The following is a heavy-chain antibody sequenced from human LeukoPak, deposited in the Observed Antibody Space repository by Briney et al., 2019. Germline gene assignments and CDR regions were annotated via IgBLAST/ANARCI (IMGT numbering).Heavy chain of an antibody. CDR2: SRNKANSYST. CDR3: AREVNEMVRGVTDDAFDL. CDR1: GFTFSDHY. J-gene: IGHJ3*01. V-gene: IGHV3-72*01. D-gene: IGHD3-10*01. Sequence: PGGSLRLSCAASGFTFSDHYMDWFRQAPGKGLEWVGRSRNKANSYSTEYAASVKGRFTVSRDDSKNSLYLQMTSLKTEDTAVYFCAREVNEMVRGVTDDAFDLWGQGTMVSVSS.